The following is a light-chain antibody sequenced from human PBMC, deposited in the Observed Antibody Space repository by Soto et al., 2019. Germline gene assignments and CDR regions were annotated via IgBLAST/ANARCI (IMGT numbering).Light chain of an antibody. CDR3: QQYVSSVT. CDR1: QSVDSSF. J-gene: IGKJ1*01. Sequence: EIALTQSPGFLSLSPGERATLSCRASQSVDSSFFAWYQQKPGQAPRLLIYGASKRATGIPDRFGGSGSGTDFTLTISRLEPEDFAVYYCQQYVSSVTFGQGTKVEIK. CDR2: GAS. V-gene: IGKV3-20*01.